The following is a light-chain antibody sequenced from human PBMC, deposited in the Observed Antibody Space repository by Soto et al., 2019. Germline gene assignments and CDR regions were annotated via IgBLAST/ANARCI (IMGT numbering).Light chain of an antibody. J-gene: IGLJ2*01. V-gene: IGLV1-44*01. Sequence: QSVLTQPPSASGAPGQEISISCSGSSSNIGGNSVSWYRQVPGTAPKLLIFSNHQRPSGVPDRFSGSKSGTSASLAISGLQSEDEADYYCSTWDDSLRGLVFGGGTKLTVL. CDR1: SSNIGGNS. CDR2: SNH. CDR3: STWDDSLRGLV.